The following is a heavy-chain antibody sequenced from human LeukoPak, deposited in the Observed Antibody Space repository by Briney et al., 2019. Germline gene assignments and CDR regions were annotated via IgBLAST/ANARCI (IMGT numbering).Heavy chain of an antibody. D-gene: IGHD3-10*01. J-gene: IGHJ4*02. CDR2: IKQDGSET. Sequence: PGGSLRLSCAASGFSFWNYWMTWVRQAPGKGLEWVANIKQDGSETYYADSVKGRFTISRDNAKDSLFLQMNSLKAEDTGVYYCTVVNYGSGSYPLGYWGQGTLVTVSS. CDR1: GFSFWNYW. V-gene: IGHV3-7*03. CDR3: TVVNYGSGSYPLGY.